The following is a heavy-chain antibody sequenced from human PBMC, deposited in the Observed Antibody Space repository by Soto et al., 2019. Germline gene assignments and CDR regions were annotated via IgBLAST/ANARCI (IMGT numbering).Heavy chain of an antibody. CDR1: GFTFSSYA. V-gene: IGHV3-23*01. CDR3: AKDSVLRYFDWPMSPSGDLDY. CDR2: ISGSGGST. J-gene: IGHJ4*02. Sequence: GGSLRLSCAASGFTFSSYAMSWVRQAPGKGLEWVSAISGSGGSTYYADSVKGRFTISRDNSKNTLYLQMNSLRAEDTAVYYCAKDSVLRYFDWPMSPSGDLDYWGQGTLVTVSS. D-gene: IGHD3-9*01.